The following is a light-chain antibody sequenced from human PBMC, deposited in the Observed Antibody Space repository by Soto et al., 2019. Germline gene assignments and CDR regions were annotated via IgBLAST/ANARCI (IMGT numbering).Light chain of an antibody. J-gene: IGKJ1*01. CDR2: VAS. Sequence: EIVMTQSPDTLSVTPGERATLSCRASQGISSNLAWYQQRPGQAPRLLIYVASTRATGIPARFSGSGSGTEFTLTISSMRSEHFAVYFCQQYNDWPPVWTFGQGTRV. CDR1: QGISSN. CDR3: QQYNDWPPVWT. V-gene: IGKV3D-15*01.